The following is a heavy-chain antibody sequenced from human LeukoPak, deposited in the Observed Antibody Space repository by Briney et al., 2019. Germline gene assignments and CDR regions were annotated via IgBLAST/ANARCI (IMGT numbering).Heavy chain of an antibody. CDR3: ARDPTSSIVGAS. J-gene: IGHJ3*01. Sequence: GGSLRLSCAASGFTFSSYSMNWVRQAPGKGLEWVSSISSSSSYIYYADSVKGRFTISRDNAKNSLYLQMNSLRAEDTAVYYCARDPTSSIVGASWGQGTMVTVSS. D-gene: IGHD1-26*01. CDR2: ISSSSSYI. CDR1: GFTFSSYS. V-gene: IGHV3-21*01.